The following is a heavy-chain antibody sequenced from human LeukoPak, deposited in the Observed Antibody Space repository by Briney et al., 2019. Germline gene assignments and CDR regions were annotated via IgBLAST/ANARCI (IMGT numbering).Heavy chain of an antibody. Sequence: GRSLRLSCAASGFTFSSYGMHWVRQAPGKGLEWVAVISYDGSNKYYADSVKGRLTISRDNFKNTLYLQMNSLRAEDTAVYYCARDGGNWFGHWGQGTLVTVSS. J-gene: IGHJ5*02. D-gene: IGHD4-23*01. CDR3: ARDGGNWFGH. V-gene: IGHV3-30*03. CDR1: GFTFSSYG. CDR2: ISYDGSNK.